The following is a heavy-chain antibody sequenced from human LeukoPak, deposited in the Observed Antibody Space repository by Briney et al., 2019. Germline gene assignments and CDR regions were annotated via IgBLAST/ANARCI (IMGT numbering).Heavy chain of an antibody. CDR3: AREHNGDLYFDY. V-gene: IGHV3-30-3*01. D-gene: IGHD4-17*01. CDR2: ISYDGSNK. J-gene: IGHJ4*02. CDR1: GFTFSSYD. Sequence: PGSSLRLSCAASGFTFSSYDMHWVRQAPGKGLEWVAVISYDGSNKYYADPVRGRFTISRDNSRTTLYLQMNSLRAEDTALYSCAREHNGDLYFDYWGQGTLVTVPS.